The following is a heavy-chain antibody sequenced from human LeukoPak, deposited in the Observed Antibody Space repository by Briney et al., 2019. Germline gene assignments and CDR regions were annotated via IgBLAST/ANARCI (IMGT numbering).Heavy chain of an antibody. CDR3: ARKRKDHDSIGSYYAYFQH. D-gene: IGHD3-22*01. CDR1: GFTFSSYG. J-gene: IGHJ1*01. V-gene: IGHV3-30*03. CDR2: ISYDGSNK. Sequence: GRSLRLSCAASGFTFSSYGMHWVRQAPGKGLEWVAVISYDGSNKYYADSVKGRFTISRDNSKNTLYLQMNSLRAEDTAVYYCARKRKDHDSIGSYYAYFQHWGRGTLVTVSS.